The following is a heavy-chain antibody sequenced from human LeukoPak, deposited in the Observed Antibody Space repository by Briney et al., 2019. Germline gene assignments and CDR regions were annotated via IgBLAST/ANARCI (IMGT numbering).Heavy chain of an antibody. D-gene: IGHD2-2*01. CDR1: GFTFSSYA. CDR3: ARDLHSDIVVVYSANDAFDI. V-gene: IGHV3-30*02. J-gene: IGHJ3*02. CDR2: IRYDGSNK. Sequence: GGSLRLSCAASGFTFSSYAMSWVRQAPGKGLEWVAFIRYDGSNKYYADSVKGRFTISRDNAKNSLYLQMNSLRAEDTAVYYCARDLHSDIVVVYSANDAFDIWGQGTMVTVSS.